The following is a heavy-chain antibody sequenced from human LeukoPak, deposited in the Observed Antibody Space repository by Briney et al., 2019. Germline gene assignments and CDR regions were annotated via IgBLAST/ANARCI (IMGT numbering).Heavy chain of an antibody. CDR1: GYTFTGYY. D-gene: IGHD3-22*01. V-gene: IGHV1-2*06. CDR2: INPNSGGT. Sequence: ASVKVSCKASGYTFTGYYMHWVRQAPGQGLEWMGRINPNSGGTNYAQKFQGRVTMTRDMSISTAYMELSRLRSDDTAVYYCARDGYYDSSGYYVPDYWGQGTLVTVSS. J-gene: IGHJ4*02. CDR3: ARDGYYDSSGYYVPDY.